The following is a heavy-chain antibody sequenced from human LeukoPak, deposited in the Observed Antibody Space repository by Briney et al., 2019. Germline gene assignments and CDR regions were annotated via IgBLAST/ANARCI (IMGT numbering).Heavy chain of an antibody. J-gene: IGHJ4*02. CDR3: ARLGDYGDYSYYFDY. V-gene: IGHV5-51*01. Sequence: PGESLKISCKGSGYSFTSYWIGWVRQMPGKGLEWMGIIYPGDSDTRYSPSFQGQVTISADKSISTAYLQWSSLKASDTAMYYCARLGDYGDYSYYFDYWGQGTLVTVSS. CDR2: IYPGDSDT. CDR1: GYSFTSYW. D-gene: IGHD4-17*01.